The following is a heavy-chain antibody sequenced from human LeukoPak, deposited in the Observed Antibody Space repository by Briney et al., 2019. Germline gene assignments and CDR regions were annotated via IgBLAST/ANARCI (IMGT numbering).Heavy chain of an antibody. CDR2: IGTSSTTI. D-gene: IGHD6-25*01. CDR3: ARFAAGGSYHYYMDV. V-gene: IGHV3-48*01. CDR1: GFTFSSYT. Sequence: GGSLRLSCAASGFTFSSYTMNWVRQPPGKGLEWVSNIGTSSTTIYYADSVKGRFTISRDNAKNSLYLQMNSLRADDTAVYYCARFAAGGSYHYYMDVWGKGTTVTVSS. J-gene: IGHJ6*03.